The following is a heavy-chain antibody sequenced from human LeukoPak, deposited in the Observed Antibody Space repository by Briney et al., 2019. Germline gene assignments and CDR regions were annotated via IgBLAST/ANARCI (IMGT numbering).Heavy chain of an antibody. CDR2: IKQDGGEK. V-gene: IGHV3-7*03. CDR1: GFTFSSYW. Sequence: GGSLRLSCAASGFTFSSYWMSWVRQAPGKGLEWVANIKQDGGEKYYVDSVKGRFTISRDNAEKSLYLQMNSLRAEDTAVYYCARDKIVGATKFDYWGQGTLVTVSP. J-gene: IGHJ4*02. D-gene: IGHD1-26*01. CDR3: ARDKIVGATKFDY.